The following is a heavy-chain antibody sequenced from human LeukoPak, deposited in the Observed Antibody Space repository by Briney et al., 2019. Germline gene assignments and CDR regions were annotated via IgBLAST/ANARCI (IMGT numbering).Heavy chain of an antibody. CDR3: AREGVTIFGVVTRWFDP. D-gene: IGHD3-3*01. CDR2: INPNSGGT. CDR1: GYTFTGYY. J-gene: IGHJ5*02. Sequence: ASVKVSCKASGYTFTGYYMHWVRQAPGQGVEWMGWINPNSGGTNYAQKFQGRVTMTRDTSISTAYMELSRLRSDDTAVYYCAREGVTIFGVVTRWFDPWGQGTLVTVSS. V-gene: IGHV1-2*02.